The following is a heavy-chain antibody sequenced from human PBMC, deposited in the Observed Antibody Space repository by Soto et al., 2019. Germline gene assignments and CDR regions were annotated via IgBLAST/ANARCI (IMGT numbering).Heavy chain of an antibody. CDR2: ISYDGSNK. CDR1: GFTFSNYG. J-gene: IGHJ6*02. D-gene: IGHD2-2*01. CDR3: AKDIVVVPAADYYYYYGMDV. Sequence: GGSLRLSCAASGFTFSNYGMHWVRQAPGKGLEWVAVISYDGSNKYYADSVKGRFTISRDNSKNTLYLQMNSLRAEDTAVYYCAKDIVVVPAADYYYYYGMDVWGQGTTVTVSS. V-gene: IGHV3-30*18.